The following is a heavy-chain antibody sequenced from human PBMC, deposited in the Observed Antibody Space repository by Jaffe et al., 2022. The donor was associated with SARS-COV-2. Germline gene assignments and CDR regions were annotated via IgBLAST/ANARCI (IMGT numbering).Heavy chain of an antibody. V-gene: IGHV3-21*01. Sequence: EVQLVESGGGLVKPGGSLRLSCAASGFTFSSYSMNWVRQAPGKGLEWVSSISSSSSYIYYADSVKGRFTISRDNAKNSLYLQMNSLRAEDTAVYYCASLATFAYCGGDCINVFWYFDLWGRGTLVTVSS. D-gene: IGHD2-21*02. CDR3: ASLATFAYCGGDCINVFWYFDL. CDR2: ISSSSSYI. J-gene: IGHJ2*01. CDR1: GFTFSSYS.